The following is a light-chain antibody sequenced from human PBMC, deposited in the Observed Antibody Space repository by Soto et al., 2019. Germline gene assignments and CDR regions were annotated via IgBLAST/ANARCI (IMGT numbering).Light chain of an antibody. CDR2: EVN. CDR3: SSYAGSSNV. V-gene: IGLV2-8*01. CDR1: SSDVGGYNY. J-gene: IGLJ1*01. Sequence: QSALTQPPSASGSPGQSVAISCTETSSDVGGYNYVSWYQQHPGKAPKLMIYEVNKRPSGVPDRFSGSKSGNTASLTVSGLTADDEDDSYCSSYAGSSNVFGTRTKVTV.